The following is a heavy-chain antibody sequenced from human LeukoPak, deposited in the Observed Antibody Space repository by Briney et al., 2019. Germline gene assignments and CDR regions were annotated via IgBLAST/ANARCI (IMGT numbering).Heavy chain of an antibody. D-gene: IGHD1-26*01. CDR3: ARSTWDDAFDI. V-gene: IGHV3-74*03. CDR2: INSDGSST. J-gene: IGHJ3*02. CDR1: GFAFSSDW. Sequence: TGGSLRLSCAASGFAFSSDWMHWVRQAPGKGLVWVSRINSDGSSTTYADSVKGRFTISRDNAKNTLYLQMNSLRAEDTAVYYCARSTWDDAFDIWGQGTMVTVSS.